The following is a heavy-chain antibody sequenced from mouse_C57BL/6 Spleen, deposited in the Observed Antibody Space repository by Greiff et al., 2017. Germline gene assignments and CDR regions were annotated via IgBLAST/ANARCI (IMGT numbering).Heavy chain of an antibody. D-gene: IGHD2-5*01. CDR2: ISYDGSN. Sequence: DVQLQQSGPGLVKPSQSLSLTCSVTGYSITSGYYWNWIRQFPGNKLEWMGYISYDGSNNYNPSLKNRTSITRDTSKNQFFLKLNSVTTEYTATYYCARDTGSNQFAYWGQGTLVTVSA. J-gene: IGHJ3*01. CDR3: ARDTGSNQFAY. V-gene: IGHV3-6*01. CDR1: GYSITSGYY.